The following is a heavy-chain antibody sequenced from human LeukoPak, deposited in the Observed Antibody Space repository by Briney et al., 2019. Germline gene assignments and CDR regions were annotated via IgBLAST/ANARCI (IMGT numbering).Heavy chain of an antibody. CDR2: IYHSGST. Sequence: SETLSLTCAVSGYSISSGYYWGWIRQPPGKGLEWIGSIYHSGSTYYNPSLKSRVTISVATSKNQFSLKLSSVTAADTAVCYCARHIPTIVVVPAARFDPWGQGTLVTVSS. CDR1: GYSISSGYY. CDR3: ARHIPTIVVVPAARFDP. D-gene: IGHD2-2*01. V-gene: IGHV4-38-2*01. J-gene: IGHJ5*02.